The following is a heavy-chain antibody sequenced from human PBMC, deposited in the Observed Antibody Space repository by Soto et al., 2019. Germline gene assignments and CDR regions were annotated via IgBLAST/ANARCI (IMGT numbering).Heavy chain of an antibody. J-gene: IGHJ5*02. CDR2: IYWNDDK. CDR3: VHRPNWKSGFDP. D-gene: IGHD1-20*01. Sequence: SVPALVNPTQTLTLTCTFSGFSLSTSGVGVGWIRQPPGKALEWLALIYWNDDKRYSPSLKSRLTITKDTSKNQVVLTMTNMDPVDTATYYCVHRPNWKSGFDPWGQGTLVTVSS. CDR1: GFSLSTSGVG. V-gene: IGHV2-5*01.